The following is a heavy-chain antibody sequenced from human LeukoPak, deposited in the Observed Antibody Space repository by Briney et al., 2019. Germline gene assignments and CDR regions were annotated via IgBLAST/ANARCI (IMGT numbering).Heavy chain of an antibody. D-gene: IGHD3-22*01. V-gene: IGHV4-31*03. CDR3: ARDRVDSSGYYHFDY. CDR1: GGSISSGGYY. J-gene: IGHJ4*02. CDR2: IYYSGST. Sequence: SETLSLTCTVSGGSISSGGYYWSWIRQHPGKGLEWIGSIYYSGSTYYNPSLKSRVTISVDTSKNQFSLKLSSVTAADTAVYYCARDRVDSSGYYHFDYWGQGTLVTVSS.